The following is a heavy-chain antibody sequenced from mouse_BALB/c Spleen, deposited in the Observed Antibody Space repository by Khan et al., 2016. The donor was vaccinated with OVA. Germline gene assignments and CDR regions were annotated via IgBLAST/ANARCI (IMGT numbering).Heavy chain of an antibody. CDR3: TNGNYGYFDV. CDR1: GFTFSTYT. CDR2: ISSDGSYT. J-gene: IGHJ1*01. D-gene: IGHD2-1*01. V-gene: IGHV5-6-4*01. Sequence: EVELVESGGGLVKLGGSLKPSCAAPGFTFSTYTMSWVRQTPEKRLEWVATISSDGSYTYYPDSVKGRFTISRDNAKNTLYLQMSSLKSEDTAMYYCTNGNYGYFDVWGAGTTVTVSS.